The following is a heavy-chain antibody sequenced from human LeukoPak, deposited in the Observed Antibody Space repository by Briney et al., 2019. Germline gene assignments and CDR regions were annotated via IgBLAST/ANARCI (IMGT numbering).Heavy chain of an antibody. CDR1: GFTFSSYA. Sequence: GGSLRLSCAASGFTFSSYAMSWVRQAPGKGLEWVSAISGSGGSTYYADSVKGWFTISRDNSKNTLYLQMNSLRAEDTAVYYCAKGSPAHYYGSGSYYNLDYWGQGTLVTVSS. J-gene: IGHJ4*02. CDR3: AKGSPAHYYGSGSYYNLDY. D-gene: IGHD3-10*01. V-gene: IGHV3-23*01. CDR2: ISGSGGST.